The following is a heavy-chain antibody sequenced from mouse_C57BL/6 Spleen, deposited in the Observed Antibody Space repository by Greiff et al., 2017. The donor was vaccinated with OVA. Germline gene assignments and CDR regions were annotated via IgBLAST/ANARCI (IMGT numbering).Heavy chain of an antibody. D-gene: IGHD3-2*02. CDR3: ARSGEDKMDY. CDR2: IYPRDGST. J-gene: IGHJ4*01. CDR1: GYTFTSYD. Sequence: LVESGPELVKPGASVKLSCKASGYTFTSYDINWVKQRPGQGLEWIGWIYPRDGSTKYNEKFKGKATLTVDTSSSTAYMELHSLTSEDSAVYFCARSGEDKMDYWGQGTSVTVSS. V-gene: IGHV1-85*01.